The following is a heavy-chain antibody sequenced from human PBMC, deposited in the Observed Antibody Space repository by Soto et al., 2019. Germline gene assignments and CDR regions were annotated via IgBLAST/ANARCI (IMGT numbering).Heavy chain of an antibody. V-gene: IGHV3-23*01. CDR2: ISATGGST. D-gene: IGHD2-21*02. CDR3: AKGFIRDCGGDCTVDT. J-gene: IGHJ5*02. Sequence: GGSLRLSCAASGFTFSSYTMSWVRQAPGKGLEWVSGISATGGSTYHADSVKGRFTFSRDNSKNTLYLQMNSLRAEDTAVYYCAKGFIRDCGGDCTVDTWGQGTLVTVSS. CDR1: GFTFSSYT.